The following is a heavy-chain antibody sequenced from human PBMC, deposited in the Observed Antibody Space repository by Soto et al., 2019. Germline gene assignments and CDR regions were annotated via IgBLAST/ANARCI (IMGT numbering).Heavy chain of an antibody. D-gene: IGHD3-10*01. CDR2: IIPIFGTA. J-gene: IGHJ4*02. V-gene: IGHV1-69*13. CDR3: ARPRGYYGSGSYPYYLDY. CDR1: GGTFSSYA. Sequence: SVKVSCKASGGTFSSYAISWVRQAPGQGLEWMGGIIPIFGTANYAQKFQGRVTITADESTSTAYMELRSLRSDDTAVYYCARPRGYYGSGSYPYYLDYWGQGTLVTVSS.